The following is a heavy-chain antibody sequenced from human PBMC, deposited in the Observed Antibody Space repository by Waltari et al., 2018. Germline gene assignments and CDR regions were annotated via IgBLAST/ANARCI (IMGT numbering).Heavy chain of an antibody. CDR2: IGAGGRPV. D-gene: IGHD6-19*01. Sequence: ESGGTLAHAGTSLRLTCAASGFKIKGFSMEWVRQAPGTGPQRLSFIGAGGRPVYYEDSVRGRVTIARDDATNVVHWEMRDLRGEDSATCYCARGWLENSFDLWGPGTTVTVSS. CDR1: GFKIKGFS. CDR3: ARGWLENSFDL. V-gene: IGHV3-48*03. J-gene: IGHJ3*01.